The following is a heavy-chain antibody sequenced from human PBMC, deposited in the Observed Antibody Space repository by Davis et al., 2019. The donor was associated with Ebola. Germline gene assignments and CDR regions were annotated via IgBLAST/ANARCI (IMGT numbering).Heavy chain of an antibody. CDR3: ARGDSYYDPSGYYAGPEAPDH. CDR2: YYYTGST. CDR1: GGFVSSGGYS. Sequence: MPSETLSLTCAVSGGFVSSGGYSWSWIRPPPGKGLEWIGYYYYTGSTHYNPSLKNRVTISVDTSKNQFSLKLTSVTAADPAVYYCARGDSYYDPSGYYAGPEAPDHWGQGTLVSVSS. J-gene: IGHJ4*02. D-gene: IGHD3-22*01. V-gene: IGHV4-30-4*07.